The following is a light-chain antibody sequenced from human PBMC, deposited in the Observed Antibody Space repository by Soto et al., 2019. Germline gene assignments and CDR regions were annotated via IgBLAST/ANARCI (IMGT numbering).Light chain of an antibody. CDR1: QSLVRSY. Sequence: EIVLPQSPGTLSLSPGERATLSCSASQSLVRSYLAWYQQKPGQAPRLLLYGASSRATGIPDRFSGSGSGTDFTLTLSRREPEDLAVYYFQQYGSSPYTFGQGTKLEI. V-gene: IGKV3-20*01. CDR3: QQYGSSPYT. J-gene: IGKJ2*01. CDR2: GAS.